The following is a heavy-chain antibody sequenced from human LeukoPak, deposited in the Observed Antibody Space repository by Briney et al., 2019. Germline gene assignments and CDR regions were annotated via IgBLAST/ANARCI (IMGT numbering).Heavy chain of an antibody. Sequence: PGRSLRLSCAASGFTFSSYAMHWVRQAPGKGLEWVAVISYDGSNKYYAGSVKGRFTISRDNSKNTLYLQMNSLRAEDTAVYYCARSRRTTYNWFDPWGQGTLVTVSS. J-gene: IGHJ5*02. CDR2: ISYDGSNK. D-gene: IGHD1-1*01. V-gene: IGHV3-30-3*01. CDR3: ARSRRTTYNWFDP. CDR1: GFTFSSYA.